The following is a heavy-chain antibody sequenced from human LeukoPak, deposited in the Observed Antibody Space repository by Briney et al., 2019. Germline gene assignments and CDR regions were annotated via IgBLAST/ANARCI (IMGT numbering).Heavy chain of an antibody. Sequence: ASVKVSCKASGYTFSGTGWYLYWLRQVPGQGLECLGWVYPNNGATAYAQKFQGRVAMTRDTSISTAYMELRGLRPDDTAVYYCARHRPPSGATVVTQNFDYWGQGTLVTVSS. D-gene: IGHD4-23*01. CDR2: VYPNNGAT. CDR3: ARHRPPSGATVVTQNFDY. J-gene: IGHJ4*02. V-gene: IGHV1-2*02. CDR1: GYTFSGTGWY.